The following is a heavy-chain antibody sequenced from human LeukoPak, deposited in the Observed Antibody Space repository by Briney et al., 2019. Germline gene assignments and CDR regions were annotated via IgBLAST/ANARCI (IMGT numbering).Heavy chain of an antibody. D-gene: IGHD1-20*01. Sequence: SETLSLTRTVSGGSNYWSWLRQPPGRGLEWIAYIHYSGSASYNTSFKSRVTILIDTSSNQLSLKLNSVTAADTAVYYCARHSNWNAGVDWFDPWGQGTLVTVSS. CDR3: ARHSNWNAGVDWFDP. J-gene: IGHJ5*02. V-gene: IGHV4-59*08. CDR2: IHYSGSA. CDR1: GGSNY.